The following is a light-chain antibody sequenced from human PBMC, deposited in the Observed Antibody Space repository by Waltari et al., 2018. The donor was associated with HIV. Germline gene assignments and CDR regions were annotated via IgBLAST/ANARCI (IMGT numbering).Light chain of an antibody. V-gene: IGLV1-44*01. J-gene: IGLJ1*01. CDR3: AAWDDSLNAYI. CDR1: RSNIGDNV. CDR2: NNS. Sequence: QSVLTQSPSASGTPGQRVTISCSGSRSNIGDNVVNWYQQLPGTAPKLLTYNNSRRPSGVPDRFSGSRSGNSASLAISGLQSEDEANYYCAAWDDSLNAYIFGTGTKVSVL.